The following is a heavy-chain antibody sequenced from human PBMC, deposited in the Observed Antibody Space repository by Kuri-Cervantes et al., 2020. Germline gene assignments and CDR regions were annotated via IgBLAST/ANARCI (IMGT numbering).Heavy chain of an antibody. CDR2: ISGSGGST. CDR1: GFTFSNAW. V-gene: IGHV3-23*01. J-gene: IGHJ4*02. Sequence: GGSLRLSCAASGFTFSNAWMSWVRQAPGKGLEWVSAISGSGGSTYYADSVKGRFTISRDNSKNTLYLQMNSLRAEDTAVYYCARDFLQWLVPHYWGQGTLVTVSS. CDR3: ARDFLQWLVPHY. D-gene: IGHD6-19*01.